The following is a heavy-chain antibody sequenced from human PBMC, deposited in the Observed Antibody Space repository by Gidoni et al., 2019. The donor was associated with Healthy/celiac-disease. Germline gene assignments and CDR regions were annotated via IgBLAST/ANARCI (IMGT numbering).Heavy chain of an antibody. Sequence: QVQLVESGGGLVKPGGSLRLYCAASGFPFSDYYMSWILQAPGKGLEWVSYISSSGSTIYYADSGKGRFTISRDNAKNSLYLQMNSLRAEDTAVYYCARAFSSSGYYPSDAFDIWGQGTMVTVSS. CDR3: ARAFSSSGYYPSDAFDI. D-gene: IGHD3-22*01. V-gene: IGHV3-11*01. CDR2: ISSSGSTI. J-gene: IGHJ3*02. CDR1: GFPFSDYY.